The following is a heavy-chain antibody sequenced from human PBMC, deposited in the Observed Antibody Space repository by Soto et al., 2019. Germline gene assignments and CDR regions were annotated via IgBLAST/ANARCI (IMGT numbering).Heavy chain of an antibody. CDR3: ARGGPYNSSSFAEYFQH. D-gene: IGHD6-13*01. J-gene: IGHJ1*01. V-gene: IGHV1-2*04. CDR1: GYTLTGYY. Sequence: AAVKVSCKASGYTLTGYYMHWVRQAPGQGLEWMGWINPNSGGTNYAQKFQGWVTMTRDTSISTAYMELSRLRSDDTAVYYCARGGPYNSSSFAEYFQHWGQGTLVTVSS. CDR2: INPNSGGT.